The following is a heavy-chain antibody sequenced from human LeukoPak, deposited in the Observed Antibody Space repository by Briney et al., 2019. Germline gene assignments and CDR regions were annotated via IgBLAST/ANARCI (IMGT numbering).Heavy chain of an antibody. CDR3: ARDQLGIVGVTTSWFDP. V-gene: IGHV1-2*02. Sequence: GASVKVSCKASGYTFTGYYMHWERQAPGQGLEWMGWINPNSGGTNYAQKFQGRVTMTRDTSISTAYMELSRLRSDDTAVYYCARDQLGIVGVTTSWFDPWGQGTLVTVSS. CDR2: INPNSGGT. CDR1: GYTFTGYY. D-gene: IGHD1-26*01. J-gene: IGHJ5*02.